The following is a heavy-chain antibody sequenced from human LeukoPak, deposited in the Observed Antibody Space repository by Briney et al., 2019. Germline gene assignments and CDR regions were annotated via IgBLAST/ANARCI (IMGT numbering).Heavy chain of an antibody. CDR1: GGSFSGYY. CDR2: INHSGST. Sequence: SETLSLTCAVYGGSFSGYYWSWIRQPPGKGLEWIEEINHSGSTNYNPSLKSRVTISVDTSKNQFSLKLSSVTAADTAVYYCARGRRSSSPFDYWGQGTLVTVSS. CDR3: ARGRRSSSPFDY. J-gene: IGHJ4*02. D-gene: IGHD6-6*01. V-gene: IGHV4-34*01.